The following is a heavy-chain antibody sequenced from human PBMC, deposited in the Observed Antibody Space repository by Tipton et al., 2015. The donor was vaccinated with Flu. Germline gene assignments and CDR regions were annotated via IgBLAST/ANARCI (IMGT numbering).Heavy chain of an antibody. D-gene: IGHD2-21*02. CDR2: TTYSGTT. Sequence: TLSLTCTVSGDSMGTYSWSWIRQPPGKGLEWIGYTTYSGTTDYNPSLKSRVTISIDTSMNQFSLRLRSVTAADTAVYYCATHWVGVCSHAFDIWGQGTMVTVSS. CDR3: ATHWVGVCSHAFDI. J-gene: IGHJ3*02. V-gene: IGHV4-59*12. CDR1: GDSMGTYS.